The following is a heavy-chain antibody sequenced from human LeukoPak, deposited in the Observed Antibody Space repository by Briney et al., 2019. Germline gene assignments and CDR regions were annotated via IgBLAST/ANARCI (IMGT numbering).Heavy chain of an antibody. V-gene: IGHV3-53*01. D-gene: IGHD1-26*01. CDR1: GFTVGSMY. CDR3: GRGFTEYGGSYVY. J-gene: IGHJ4*02. Sequence: PGGSLRLSCAASGFTVGSMYMNWVRQAPGKGLECVSVIYSVGNTYYADSVEGRFTISRDNSKNTLYLQMNSLRAEDSAVYYCGRGFTEYGGSYVYWGQGTLVTVSS. CDR2: IYSVGNT.